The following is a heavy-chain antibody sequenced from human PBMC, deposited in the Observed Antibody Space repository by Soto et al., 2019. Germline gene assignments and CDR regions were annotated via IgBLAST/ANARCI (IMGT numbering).Heavy chain of an antibody. CDR3: ARGGPRWLRNGMDV. CDR1: GGSFSGYY. CDR2: INHSGST. Sequence: QVQLQQWGAGLLKPSETLSLTCAVYGGSFSGYYWSWIRQPPGKGLEWIGEINHSGSTNYNPSLKSRVTISVDTSKNQFSLKLSSVTAADTAVYYCARGGPRWLRNGMDVWGQGTTVTVSS. J-gene: IGHJ6*02. V-gene: IGHV4-34*01. D-gene: IGHD5-12*01.